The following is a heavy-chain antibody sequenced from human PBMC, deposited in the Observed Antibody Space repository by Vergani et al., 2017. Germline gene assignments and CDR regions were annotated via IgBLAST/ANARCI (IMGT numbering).Heavy chain of an antibody. V-gene: IGHV3-23*01. J-gene: IGHJ4*02. CDR2: ISGSGGFT. CDR1: GFTFTNFA. Sequence: EVQLLESGGNLVQPGGSLRLSCAASGFTFTNFAMTWVRQAPGEGLEWASGISGSGGFTYYADSVKGRFTISRDNSKNTMFLQMNNLRAEDTAVYYCAKENVPGYYDSSGYCDYWGQGTLVTDSS. CDR3: AKENVPGYYDSSGYCDY. D-gene: IGHD3-22*01.